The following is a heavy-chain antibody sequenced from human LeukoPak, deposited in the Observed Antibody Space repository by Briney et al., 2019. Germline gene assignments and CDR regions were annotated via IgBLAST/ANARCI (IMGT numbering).Heavy chain of an antibody. D-gene: IGHD2-2*01. CDR1: GCTFSSYP. Sequence: SAVKVSCKASGCTFSSYPISWVRQAPGQGLEWVGGIIPIFGTANYAQKFQGRVTIIEDQSTSTAYMAQSSLRSEDTAVYYGARAPPLIVVVPAAKFGAFDIWGQGTMVTVSS. CDR2: IIPIFGTA. J-gene: IGHJ3*02. CDR3: ARAPPLIVVVPAAKFGAFDI. V-gene: IGHV1-69*13.